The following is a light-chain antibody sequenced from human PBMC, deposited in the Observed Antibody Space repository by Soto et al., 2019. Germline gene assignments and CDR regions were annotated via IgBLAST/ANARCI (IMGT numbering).Light chain of an antibody. CDR1: QSVSRSS. Sequence: EIVLTQSPGTLSLSPGERATLSCRASQSVSRSSSAWYQQRPGQAPRLLIFGASSRAAGIPDRFSGSGSATDFTLTISRLEPEDSAVYYCQQYGDPPPYSFGQGTKLEI. J-gene: IGKJ2*03. V-gene: IGKV3-20*01. CDR3: QQYGDPPPYS. CDR2: GAS.